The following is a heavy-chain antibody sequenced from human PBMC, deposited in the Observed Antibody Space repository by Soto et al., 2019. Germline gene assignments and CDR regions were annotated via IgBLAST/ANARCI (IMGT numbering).Heavy chain of an antibody. V-gene: IGHV3-7*01. CDR2: IKQDGSEK. Sequence: PGGSLRLSCAASGFTFSSYWMSWVRQAPGKGLEWVANIKQDGSEKYYVDSVKGRFTISRDNAKNSLCLQMNSLRAEDTAVYYCARDEMNVLVSAFDIWGQGTMVTVSS. CDR3: ARDEMNVLVSAFDI. CDR1: GFTFSSYW. D-gene: IGHD2-8*02. J-gene: IGHJ3*02.